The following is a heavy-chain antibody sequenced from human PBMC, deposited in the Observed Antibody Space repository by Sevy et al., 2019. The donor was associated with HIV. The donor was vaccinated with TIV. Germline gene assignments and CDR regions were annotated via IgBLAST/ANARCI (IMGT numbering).Heavy chain of an antibody. J-gene: IGHJ6*02. CDR1: GYTFTSYG. CDR3: PRDGYSGGDCYPGLTKYYYYGMDV. Sequence: ASVKVSCKASGYTFTSYGISWVRQAPGQGLEWMGWISAYNGNTNYAQKLQGRVTMTTDTSTSTAYMGLRSLRSDDTAVYYCPRDGYSGGDCYPGLTKYYYYGMDVWGQGTTVTVSS. V-gene: IGHV1-18*01. D-gene: IGHD2-21*02. CDR2: ISAYNGNT.